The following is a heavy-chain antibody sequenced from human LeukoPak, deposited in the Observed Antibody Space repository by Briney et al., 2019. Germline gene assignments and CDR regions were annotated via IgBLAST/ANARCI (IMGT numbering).Heavy chain of an antibody. J-gene: IGHJ4*02. CDR2: ISYDGSNK. D-gene: IGHD1-26*01. V-gene: IGHV3-30*03. CDR1: GFTFSSYG. CDR3: ATREGFDY. Sequence: PGGSLRLSCAASGFTFSSYGMHWVRQAPGKGLEWVAVISYDGSNKYYADSVKGRFTISRDNSKNTLYLQMNSLRAEDTAVYYCATREGFDYWGQGTLVTVSS.